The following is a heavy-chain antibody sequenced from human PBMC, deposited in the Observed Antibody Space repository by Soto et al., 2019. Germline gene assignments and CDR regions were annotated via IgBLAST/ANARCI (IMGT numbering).Heavy chain of an antibody. V-gene: IGHV4-34*01. CDR2: INHSGST. J-gene: IGHJ6*02. CDR1: GGSFSGYY. D-gene: IGHD6-6*01. CDR3: ARGRGAARPSGPPHHSLDV. Sequence: QVQLQQWGAGLLKPSETLSLTCAVYGGSFSGYYWSWIRQPPGKGLEWFGEINHSGSTNYNPSLKSRVTISVDTSKNQFSLKLSSVTAADTAVYYCARGRGAARPSGPPHHSLDVWGQGTTVTVSS.